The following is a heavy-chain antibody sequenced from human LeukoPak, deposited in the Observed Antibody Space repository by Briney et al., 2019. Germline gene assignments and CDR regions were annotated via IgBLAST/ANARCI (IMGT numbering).Heavy chain of an antibody. CDR3: AKDIRGGAAAGPTYYFDY. CDR1: GITFDDYA. CDR2: ISWNSGSI. Sequence: SLRLSCAASGITFDDYAMHWVRQAPGKGLDWVSGISWNSGSIGYADSVKGRFTISRDNAKNSLYLQMNSLRAEDTALYYCAKDIRGGAAAGPTYYFDYWGQGTLVTVSS. V-gene: IGHV3-9*01. J-gene: IGHJ4*02. D-gene: IGHD6-13*01.